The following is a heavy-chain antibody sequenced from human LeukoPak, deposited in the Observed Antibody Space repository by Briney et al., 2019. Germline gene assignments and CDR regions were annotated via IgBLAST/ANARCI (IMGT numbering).Heavy chain of an antibody. CDR1: GFTFTDYW. D-gene: IGHD6-13*01. CDR2: IRQDGGEK. Sequence: HPGGSLRLSCAVSGFTFTDYWMNWVRQAPGKGLEWVASIRQDGGEKSYVDSVKGRFTISRDNTKNSLYLQINSLRAEDTAVYYCARDGTAAGLYFDLWGQGTLVTASS. CDR3: ARDGTAAGLYFDL. V-gene: IGHV3-7*01. J-gene: IGHJ4*01.